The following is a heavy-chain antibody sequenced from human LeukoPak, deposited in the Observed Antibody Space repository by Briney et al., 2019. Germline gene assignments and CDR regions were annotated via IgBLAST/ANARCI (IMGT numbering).Heavy chain of an antibody. D-gene: IGHD6-6*01. CDR2: INPNSGGT. CDR1: GYTFTGYY. J-gene: IGHJ4*02. CDR3: ARERIATRLFDY. Sequence: ASVKVSCKASGYTFTGYYMHWVRQAPGQGLEWMGWINPNSGGTNYAQKFQGGVTMTRDTSISTAYMELSRLRSDDTAVYYCARERIATRLFDYWGQGTLVTVSS. V-gene: IGHV1-2*02.